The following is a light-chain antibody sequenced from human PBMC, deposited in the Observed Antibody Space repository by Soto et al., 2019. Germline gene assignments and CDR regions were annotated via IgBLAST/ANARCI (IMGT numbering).Light chain of an antibody. Sequence: QSVLTQSPSASASLGASVKLTCTLRSGHSSYAIAWHQQQPEKGPRYLMKLNSDGSHSKGDGIPDRFSGSSSGAERYLTISSLQSEDVADYYCQTWGTGVHVVFGGGTKLTVL. V-gene: IGLV4-69*01. CDR3: QTWGTGVHVV. CDR1: SGHSSYA. CDR2: LNSDGSH. J-gene: IGLJ2*01.